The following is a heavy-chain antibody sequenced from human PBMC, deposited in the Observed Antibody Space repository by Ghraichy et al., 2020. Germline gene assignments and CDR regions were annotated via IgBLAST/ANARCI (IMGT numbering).Heavy chain of an antibody. CDR3: ARADSSTGWYFDL. Sequence: GESLNISCAASGFTFSSYWMHWVRQAPGKGLVWVSRINSDGSSTNYADSVKGRFTISRDNAKNTLYLQMNSLRVEDTAVYYCARADSSTGWYFDLWGRGTLVTVSS. CDR2: INSDGSST. V-gene: IGHV3-74*01. J-gene: IGHJ2*01. D-gene: IGHD6-13*01. CDR1: GFTFSSYW.